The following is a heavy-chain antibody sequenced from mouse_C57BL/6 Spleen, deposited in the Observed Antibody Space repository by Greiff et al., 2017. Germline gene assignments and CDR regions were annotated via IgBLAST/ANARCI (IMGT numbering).Heavy chain of an antibody. CDR3: ARLGSSSFDY. Sequence: QVQLQQSGAELMKPGASVKLSCKATGYTFTGYWIEWVKQRPGHGLEWIGEILPGSGSTNYTEKFKGKATFTADTSSNTAYMQLSSLTTEDSAIYYCARLGSSSFDYWGQGTTLTVSS. CDR1: GYTFTGYW. D-gene: IGHD1-1*01. J-gene: IGHJ2*01. V-gene: IGHV1-9*01. CDR2: ILPGSGST.